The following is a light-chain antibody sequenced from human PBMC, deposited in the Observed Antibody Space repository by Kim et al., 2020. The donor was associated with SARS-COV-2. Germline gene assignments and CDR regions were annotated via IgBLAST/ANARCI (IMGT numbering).Light chain of an antibody. CDR3: QQRSNWPIT. J-gene: IGKJ5*01. V-gene: IGKV3-11*01. CDR2: EAS. CDR1: QSLSSY. Sequence: LSPGDRATLSCRASQSLSSYLAWYQQRPGQAPRLLIYEASNRATGIPARFSGSGSGTDFTLTISSLEPEDFAIYYCQQRSNWPITFGQGTRLEIK.